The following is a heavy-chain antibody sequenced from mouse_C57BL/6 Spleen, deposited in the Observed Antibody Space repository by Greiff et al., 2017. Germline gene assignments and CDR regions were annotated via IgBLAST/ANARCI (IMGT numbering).Heavy chain of an antibody. CDR1: GFTFSSYT. J-gene: IGHJ4*01. Sequence: DVKLQESGGGLVKPGGSLKLSCAASGFTFSSYTLSWVRQTPEKRLEWVATISGGGGNTYSPDSVQGRFTISRDNAKNTLYLQMSSLRSEDTALYDCARHGIYYDYDDAMDYWGQGTSVTVSS. V-gene: IGHV5-9*01. CDR2: ISGGGGNT. CDR3: ARHGIYYDYDDAMDY. D-gene: IGHD2-4*01.